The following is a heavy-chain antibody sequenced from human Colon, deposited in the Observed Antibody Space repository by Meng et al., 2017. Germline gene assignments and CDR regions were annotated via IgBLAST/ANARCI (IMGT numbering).Heavy chain of an antibody. V-gene: IGHV3-11*01. CDR1: GFTFRDYY. J-gene: IGHJ4*02. Sequence: QGQLVESGGGLVKPGGSLRLACAASGFTFRDYYMTWIRQAPGKGLEWVSHISSSGKIIDYADSVKGRFTISRDNANNSLYLQMDSLTADDTAVYYCARDHGTGLDHWGQGALVTVSS. CDR2: ISSSGKII. D-gene: IGHD1-14*01. CDR3: ARDHGTGLDH.